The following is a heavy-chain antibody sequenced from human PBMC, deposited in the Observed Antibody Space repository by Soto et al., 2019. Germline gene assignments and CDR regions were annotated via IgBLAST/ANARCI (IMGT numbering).Heavy chain of an antibody. V-gene: IGHV3-11*06. CDR3: ARDLDDSSGLGAFDI. CDR1: GFTFSDYY. Sequence: GGSLRLSCAASGFTFSDYYMSWIRQAPGKGLEWVSYISSSSSYTNYADSVKGRFTISRDNAKNPLYLQMNSLRAEDTAVYYCARDLDDSSGLGAFDIWGQGTMVTVSS. D-gene: IGHD3-22*01. J-gene: IGHJ3*02. CDR2: ISSSSSYT.